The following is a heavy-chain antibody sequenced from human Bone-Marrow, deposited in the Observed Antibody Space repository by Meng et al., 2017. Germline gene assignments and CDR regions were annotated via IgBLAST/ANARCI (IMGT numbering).Heavy chain of an antibody. CDR1: GGSISITNYY. J-gene: IGHJ4*02. V-gene: IGHV4-39*07. D-gene: IGHD5-18*01. Sequence: SETLSLTCTASGGSISITNYYWGWIRQSPGKGREWIGSIYYSGTTYYNPSLKSRVTISVDTSKNQFSLKLTSVTAADTAVYYCAREGSYGYFDWGQGTLVTVSS. CDR3: AREGSYGYFD. CDR2: IYYSGTT.